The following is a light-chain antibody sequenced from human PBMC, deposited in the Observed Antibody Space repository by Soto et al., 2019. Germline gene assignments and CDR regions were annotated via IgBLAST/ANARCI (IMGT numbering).Light chain of an antibody. V-gene: IGKV1-5*01. CDR3: QQYKTYPWT. CDR1: QRVNSW. CDR2: DAS. J-gene: IGKJ1*01. Sequence: DIQMTQSPSTLSASVGDRVTITCRASQRVNSWLAWYQQKPGKAPELLIYDASNLESGVPSRFSGSASGTEFTLTISSLQPDDFATYYCQQYKTYPWTFGQGTNVEIK.